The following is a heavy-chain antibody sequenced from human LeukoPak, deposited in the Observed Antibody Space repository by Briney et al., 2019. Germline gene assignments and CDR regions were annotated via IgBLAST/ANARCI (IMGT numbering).Heavy chain of an antibody. Sequence: PGGSLRDSCAAPGFSSRSYMLHWVRQAPGKGLQWVAVISYDGSNKYHTDSVKGRFTISRDNSKNTLYLQMNSLRAEDTAVYYCAKDSQIAAPGSYWFFLICGPGTLVTVSS. CDR1: GFSSRSYM. J-gene: IGHJ2*01. D-gene: IGHD6-13*01. CDR2: ISYDGSNK. CDR3: AKDSQIAAPGSYWFFLI. V-gene: IGHV3-30*04.